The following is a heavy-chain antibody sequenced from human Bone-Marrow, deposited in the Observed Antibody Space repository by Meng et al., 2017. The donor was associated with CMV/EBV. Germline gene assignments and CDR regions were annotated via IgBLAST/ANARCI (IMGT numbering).Heavy chain of an antibody. CDR3: ARLWWREYFDY. V-gene: IGHV4-59*01. D-gene: IGHD2-21*01. CDR1: GGSISSYY. CDR2: IYYSGST. Sequence: GSLRLSCTVSGGSISSYYWSWIRQPPGKGLEWIGYIYYSGSTNYNPSLKSRVTISVDTSKNQFSLKLSSVTAADTAVYYCARLWWREYFDYWGQGTLVTGSS. J-gene: IGHJ4*02.